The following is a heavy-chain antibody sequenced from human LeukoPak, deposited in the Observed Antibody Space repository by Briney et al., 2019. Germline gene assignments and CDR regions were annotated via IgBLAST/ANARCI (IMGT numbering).Heavy chain of an antibody. CDR2: IRYDGSNK. V-gene: IGHV3-30*02. J-gene: IGHJ5*02. CDR1: GFTFSTYG. CDR3: AKFLYDYGDYSWFDP. Sequence: PAGSLRLSCAASGFTFSTYGMHWARQAPGKGLEWVGFIRYDGSNKYYADSVKGRFTISRDNSKNTLYLEMNCLRTEDTAVYYCAKFLYDYGDYSWFDPWGQGTLVTVSS. D-gene: IGHD4-17*01.